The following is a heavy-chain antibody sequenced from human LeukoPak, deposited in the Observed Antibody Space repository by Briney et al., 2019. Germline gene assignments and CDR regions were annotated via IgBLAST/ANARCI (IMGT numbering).Heavy chain of an antibody. J-gene: IGHJ6*02. CDR3: ARTDTPMVQGMDV. D-gene: IGHD5-18*01. CDR1: GGSISSYY. CDR2: IYTSGST. V-gene: IGHV4-4*07. Sequence: SETLSLTCTVSGGSISSYYWSWLRQPAGKGLEWIGRIYTSGSTNYNPSLKSRVTMSVDTSKNQFSLKLSSVTAADTAVYYCARTDTPMVQGMDVWGQGTTVTVSS.